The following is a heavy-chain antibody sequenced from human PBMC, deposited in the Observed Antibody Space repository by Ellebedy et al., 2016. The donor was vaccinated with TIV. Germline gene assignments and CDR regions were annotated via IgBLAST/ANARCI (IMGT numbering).Heavy chain of an antibody. D-gene: IGHD3-22*01. CDR2: ISYDGNNK. Sequence: GESLKISCAASGFIFSSYAMDWVRQAPGKGLEWVAVISYDGNNKYYADSVKGRFTISRDNSKNTLYLQMNSLRPEDTAVYYCARGRYDNSGRFDPWGQGTLVTVSS. CDR3: ARGRYDNSGRFDP. V-gene: IGHV3-30-3*01. J-gene: IGHJ5*02. CDR1: GFIFSSYA.